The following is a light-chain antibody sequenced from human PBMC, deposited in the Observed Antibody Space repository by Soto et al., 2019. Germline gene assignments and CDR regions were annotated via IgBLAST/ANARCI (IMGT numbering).Light chain of an antibody. J-gene: IGLJ2*01. Sequence: QAVVTQSPSASASLGASVKLTCTLSSGHSSYAIAWHQQQPEKGPRDLMKVNSDGSHSKGDGIPDRFSGSSSGAERYLTISSLQSEDEADYYCQTWGTGIVVFGGGTKVTVL. CDR3: QTWGTGIVV. V-gene: IGLV4-69*02. CDR2: VNSDGSH. CDR1: SGHSSYA.